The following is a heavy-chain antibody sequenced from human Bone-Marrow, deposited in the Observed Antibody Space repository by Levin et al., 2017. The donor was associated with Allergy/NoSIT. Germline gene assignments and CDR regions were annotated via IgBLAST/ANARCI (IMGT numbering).Heavy chain of an antibody. CDR1: GFTFSSYA. CDR3: AKMRPIDCSSTSCYQRTHFDY. D-gene: IGHD2-2*01. J-gene: IGHJ4*02. CDR2: ISGSGGST. Sequence: GGSLRLSCAASGFTFSSYAMSWVRQAPGKGLEWVSAISGSGGSTYYADSVKGRFTISRDNSKNTLYLQMNSLRAEDTAVYYCAKMRPIDCSSTSCYQRTHFDYWGQGTLVTVSS. V-gene: IGHV3-23*01.